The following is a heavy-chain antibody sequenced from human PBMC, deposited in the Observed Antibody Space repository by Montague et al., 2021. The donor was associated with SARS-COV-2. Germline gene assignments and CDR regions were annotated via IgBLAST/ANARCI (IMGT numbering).Heavy chain of an antibody. J-gene: IGHJ2*01. CDR3: ARAQPFHGYPHYFDL. CDR1: GFTLSSYA. CDR2: ISYDGSNK. Sequence: SLRLSCAASGFTLSSYAMHWVRQAPGKGLEWVAVISYDGSNKYYADSVKGRFTISRDNSKNTLYLQMNSLRAEDTAVYYCARAQPFHGYPHYFDLWGRGTLVTVSS. D-gene: IGHD5-24*01. V-gene: IGHV3-30-3*01.